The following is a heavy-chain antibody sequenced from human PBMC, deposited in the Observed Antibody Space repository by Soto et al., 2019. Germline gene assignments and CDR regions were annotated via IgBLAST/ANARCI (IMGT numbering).Heavy chain of an antibody. J-gene: IGHJ5*02. D-gene: IGHD2-21*02. CDR3: AWAYCGGDCYTNWFDP. CDR1: GYTFTSYG. V-gene: IGHV1-18*04. CDR2: ISAYNGNT. Sequence: ASVKVSCKASGYTFTSYGISWVRQAPGQGLEWMGWISAYNGNTNYAQKLQGRVTMTTDTSTSTAYMELRSLRSDDTAVYYCAWAYCGGDCYTNWFDPWGQGTLVTVS.